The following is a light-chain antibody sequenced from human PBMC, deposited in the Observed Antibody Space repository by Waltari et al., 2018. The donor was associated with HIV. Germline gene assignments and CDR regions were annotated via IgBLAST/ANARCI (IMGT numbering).Light chain of an antibody. J-gene: IGLJ2*01. CDR3: CSYTGTNPFLL. Sequence: QSALTQPASVSGSPGKSITIPCTGTSSTVGRYHLVSWYQQHPGIDPTVMIYAVTRLPAGVSNRFSGSRSRNTAPLTISGLHAEDEAYYYCCSYTGTNPFLLVGGGTKLTVL. CDR1: SSTVGRYHL. CDR2: AVT. V-gene: IGLV2-23*02.